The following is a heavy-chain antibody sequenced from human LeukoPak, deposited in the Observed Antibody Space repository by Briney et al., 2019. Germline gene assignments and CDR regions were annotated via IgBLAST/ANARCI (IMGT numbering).Heavy chain of an antibody. Sequence: ASVKVSCKASGYTFTSYDINWVRQATGQGLEWMGWMNPNSGNTGYAQKFQGRVTITTNTSTSTAYMELSGLRSEDTAVYYCARVMPWDGYNPYFLDYWRQETLLTVSS. V-gene: IGHV1-8*03. CDR2: MNPNSGNT. D-gene: IGHD5-24*01. J-gene: IGHJ4*02. CDR1: GYTFTSYD. CDR3: ARVMPWDGYNPYFLDY.